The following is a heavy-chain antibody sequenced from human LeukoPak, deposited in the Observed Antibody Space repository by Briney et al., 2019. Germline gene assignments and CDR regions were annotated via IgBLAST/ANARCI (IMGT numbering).Heavy chain of an antibody. J-gene: IGHJ4*02. CDR3: ARVAVAGTGYFDY. V-gene: IGHV3-48*03. D-gene: IGHD6-19*01. CDR2: ISSSGSTI. Sequence: PGGSLRLSCAASGFTFSSYEMHWVRQAPGKGLEWVSYISSSGSTIYYADSVKGRFTTSRDNAKNSLYLQMNSLRAEDTAVYYCARVAVAGTGYFDYWGQGTLVTVSS. CDR1: GFTFSSYE.